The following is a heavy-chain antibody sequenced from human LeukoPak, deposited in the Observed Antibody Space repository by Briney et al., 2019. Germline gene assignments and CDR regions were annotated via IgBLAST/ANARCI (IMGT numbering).Heavy chain of an antibody. J-gene: IGHJ6*04. Sequence: PSETLSLTCAVYGGSFSGYYWSWIRQPPGKGLEWIGEINHSGSTNYNPSLKSRVTISVDTSKNQFSLKLSSVTAADTAVYYCARGQAYYDILTGSPQNYSYYGMDVWGKGTTVTVSS. CDR3: ARGQAYYDILTGSPQNYSYYGMDV. CDR2: INHSGST. D-gene: IGHD3-9*01. V-gene: IGHV4-34*01. CDR1: GGSFSGYY.